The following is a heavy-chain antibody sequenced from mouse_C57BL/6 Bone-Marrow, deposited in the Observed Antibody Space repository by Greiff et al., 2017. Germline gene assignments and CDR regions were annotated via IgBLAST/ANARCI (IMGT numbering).Heavy chain of an antibody. V-gene: IGHV5-17*01. CDR3: ARWWGLAY. J-gene: IGHJ3*01. Sequence: EVQLQQSGGGLVKPGGSLKLSCAASGFTFSDYGMHWVRQAPEKGLEWVAYISSGSSTIYYADTVKGRFTISRDNAKNTLFLQMTSLRSEDTAMYYCARWWGLAYWGQGTLVTVSA. CDR2: ISSGSSTI. CDR1: GFTFSDYG. D-gene: IGHD1-1*02.